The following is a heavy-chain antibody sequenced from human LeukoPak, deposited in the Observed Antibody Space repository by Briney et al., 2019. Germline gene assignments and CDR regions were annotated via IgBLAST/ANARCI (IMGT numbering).Heavy chain of an antibody. V-gene: IGHV3-23*01. CDR3: EGTYYYDSSDDY. J-gene: IGHJ4*02. CDR2: ISGSGTSA. D-gene: IGHD3-22*01. Sequence: GGSLILFCAASGFTFRSYAMSWVRQAPGKGLEWVLAISGSGTSAYYADSVKGRFTISRDNSKNTLYLQMNSLRAEDTAVYYCEGTYYYDSSDDYWGQGTLVTVSS. CDR1: GFTFRSYA.